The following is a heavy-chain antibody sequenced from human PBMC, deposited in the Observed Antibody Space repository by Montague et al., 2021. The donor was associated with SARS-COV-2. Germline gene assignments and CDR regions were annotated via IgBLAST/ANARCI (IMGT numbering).Heavy chain of an antibody. Sequence: SETLSLICIVSGGSTNSSTYYWAWIRQPPGKGPEWIATIYYRGASWSDPSLRSRVTISADTSRNQFNLKLTSVTAADMGLYYCARRVTRGAFDVWGQGTMVTVSS. CDR3: ARRVTRGAFDV. J-gene: IGHJ3*01. D-gene: IGHD1-1*01. CDR2: IYYRGAS. V-gene: IGHV4-39*01. CDR1: GGSTNSSTYY.